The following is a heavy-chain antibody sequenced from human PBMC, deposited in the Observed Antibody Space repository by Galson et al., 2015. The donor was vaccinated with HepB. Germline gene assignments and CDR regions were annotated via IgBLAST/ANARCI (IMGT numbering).Heavy chain of an antibody. CDR3: TRDSYDSSGYSYLPGLLFSYYGMAV. D-gene: IGHD3-22*01. J-gene: IGHJ6*02. CDR1: GFTFGDYA. Sequence: SLRLSCAASGFTFGDYAMSWVRQAPGKGLEWVGFIRSKAYGGTTEYAATVKGRFTISRDDSTSIPYLQMNSLKNEDTAVYYCTRDSYDSSGYSYLPGLLFSYYGMAVWGQGTTVTVSS. V-gene: IGHV3-49*04. CDR2: IRSKAYGGTT.